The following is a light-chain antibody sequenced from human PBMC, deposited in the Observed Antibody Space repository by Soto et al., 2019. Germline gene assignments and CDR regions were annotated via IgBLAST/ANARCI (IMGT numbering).Light chain of an antibody. Sequence: DVQMTQSPSSLSPSVGDRVTITCRASQSFNTWLAWYQQKPGKAPKLLIYAASSLQSGVPLRFSGSGSGTDFTLTISSLQPEDFATYYCQQSYSTPRTFGQGTKVEI. CDR1: QSFNTW. V-gene: IGKV1-39*01. CDR3: QQSYSTPRT. J-gene: IGKJ1*01. CDR2: AAS.